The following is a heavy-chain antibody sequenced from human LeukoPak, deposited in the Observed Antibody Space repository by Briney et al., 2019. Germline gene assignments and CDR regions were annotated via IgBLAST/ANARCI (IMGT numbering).Heavy chain of an antibody. D-gene: IGHD1-26*01. Sequence: SETLSLTCTVSGGSISSYYWSWIRQPAGKGLEWIGRIYTSGGTNYNPSLKSRVTISVDTSKNQFSLKLSSVTAADTAVYYRARGVWERKGYYYYYMDVWGKGTTVTISS. CDR2: IYTSGGT. J-gene: IGHJ6*03. V-gene: IGHV4-4*07. CDR1: GGSISSYY. CDR3: ARGVWERKGYYYYYMDV.